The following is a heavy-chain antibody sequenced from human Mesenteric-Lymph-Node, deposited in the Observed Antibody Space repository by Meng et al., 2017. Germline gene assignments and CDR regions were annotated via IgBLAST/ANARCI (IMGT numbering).Heavy chain of an antibody. Sequence: EVQLVESGGGLVKSGGSLRRSCAASGFTFSSYSMNWVRQAPGKGLEWVSSISSSGTYIYYADSVKGRFTISRDNAKNSLYLQMNSMRAEDTAVYYCARGSGLAVAATFDYWGQGTLVTVSS. D-gene: IGHD1-26*01. CDR3: ARGSGLAVAATFDY. CDR2: ISSSGTYI. V-gene: IGHV3-21*01. J-gene: IGHJ4*02. CDR1: GFTFSSYS.